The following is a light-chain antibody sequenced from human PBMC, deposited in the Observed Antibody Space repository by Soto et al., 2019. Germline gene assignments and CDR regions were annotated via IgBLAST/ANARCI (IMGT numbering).Light chain of an antibody. J-gene: IGLJ3*02. CDR1: SSDVGGYNY. CDR3: NSYAGSNTVV. V-gene: IGLV2-11*01. Sequence: QSALTQPRSVSGSPGQSVTISCTGTSSDVGGYNYVSWYQQHPGKAPKLMIFDVNKRPSGVPDRFSASKSGNTASLTISGLQAEDEAEYYCNSYAGSNTVVFGGGTKLTVL. CDR2: DVN.